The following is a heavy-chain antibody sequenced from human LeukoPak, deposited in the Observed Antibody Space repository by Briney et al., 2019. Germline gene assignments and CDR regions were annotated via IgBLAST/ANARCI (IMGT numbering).Heavy chain of an antibody. V-gene: IGHV3-49*04. Sequence: PGGSLRLSCTASGFTFGDYAMSWVRQAPGKGLEWVGFIRSKAYGGTTEYAASVKGRFTISRDDSKSIAYLQMNSLKTEDTAVYYCTRDVNYYDSSGYYYRSFDYWGQGTLVTVSS. D-gene: IGHD3-22*01. CDR1: GFTFGDYA. CDR3: TRDVNYYDSSGYYYRSFDY. CDR2: IRSKAYGGTT. J-gene: IGHJ4*02.